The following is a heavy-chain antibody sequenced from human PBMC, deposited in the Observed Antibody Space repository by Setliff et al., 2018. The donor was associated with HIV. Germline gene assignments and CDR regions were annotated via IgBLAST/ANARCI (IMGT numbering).Heavy chain of an antibody. Sequence: SETLSLTCSVSGGSISSSSYYGGWIRQPPGKGLEWIGSIYYSGSTYYNPSLKSRVTISVDTSKNQFSLKLSSVTAADTAVYYCARKQYRQWLPGAFDYWGQGTLVTVSS. CDR2: IYYSGST. CDR3: ARKQYRQWLPGAFDY. V-gene: IGHV4-39*07. J-gene: IGHJ4*02. D-gene: IGHD6-19*01. CDR1: GGSISSSSYY.